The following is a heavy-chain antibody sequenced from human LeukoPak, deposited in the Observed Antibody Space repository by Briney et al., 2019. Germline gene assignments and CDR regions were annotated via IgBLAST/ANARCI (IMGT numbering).Heavy chain of an antibody. J-gene: IGHJ3*02. CDR2: IYYSGST. CDR3: ARALTPGLFDASDI. CDR1: GGSMRSNY. Sequence: LETLSLTCSVSGGSMRSNYWSLIRQPPGKGLEWIGNIYYSGSTNYNPSLKSRVTISVDTSNQFSLKLSSVTAADTALYYCARALTPGLFDASDIWGQGTMVTVSS. V-gene: IGHV4-59*01.